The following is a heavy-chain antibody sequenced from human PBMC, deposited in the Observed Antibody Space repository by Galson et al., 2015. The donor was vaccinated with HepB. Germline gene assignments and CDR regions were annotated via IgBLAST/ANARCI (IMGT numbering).Heavy chain of an antibody. V-gene: IGHV1-18*04. J-gene: IGHJ4*02. CDR2: ITPHTGNT. CDR3: ACGSGSSSPYYFDY. D-gene: IGHD3-10*01. CDR1: GYTFTSYG. Sequence: SVKVSCKASGYTFTSYGISWVRQAPGQGLEWMGWITPHTGNTTYAQKFQGRVTMTADTSTTTAFMELRSLRSDDTGVFYCACGSGSSSPYYFDYWGQGTLVTVSS.